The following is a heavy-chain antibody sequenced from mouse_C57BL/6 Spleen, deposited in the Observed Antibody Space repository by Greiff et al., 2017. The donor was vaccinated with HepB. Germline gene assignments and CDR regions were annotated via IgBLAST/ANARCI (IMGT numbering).Heavy chain of an antibody. J-gene: IGHJ3*01. Sequence: EVQLQESGGGLVQPGGSMKLSCVASGFTFSNYWMNWVRQSPEKGLEWVAQIRLKSDNYATHYAESVKGRFTISRDDSKSSVYLQMNNLRAEDTGIYYCTGVKLTVAFAYWGQGTLVTVSA. V-gene: IGHV6-3*01. CDR1: GFTFSNYW. CDR3: TGVKLTVAFAY. D-gene: IGHD4-1*01. CDR2: IRLKSDNYAT.